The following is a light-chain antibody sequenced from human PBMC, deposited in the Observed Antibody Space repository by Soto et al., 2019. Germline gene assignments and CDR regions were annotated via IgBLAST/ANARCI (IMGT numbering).Light chain of an antibody. Sequence: EIVMTQSPATLSLSPGERATLSCRASQSISSNLAWYQQKPGQAPRLLIYGASTRATGIPATFSGSGSGTEFTLTISSLQSEDFAVYYCQQYNNWPFTFGPGTKVDNK. CDR3: QQYNNWPFT. CDR2: GAS. V-gene: IGKV3-15*01. CDR1: QSISSN. J-gene: IGKJ3*01.